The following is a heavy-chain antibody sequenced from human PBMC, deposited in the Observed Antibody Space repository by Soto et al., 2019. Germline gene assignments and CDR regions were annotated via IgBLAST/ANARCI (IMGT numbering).Heavy chain of an antibody. CDR3: VREVIGVRGSIRWFDP. J-gene: IGHJ5*02. V-gene: IGHV3-74*01. CDR2: IGPDGTST. D-gene: IGHD6-19*01. Sequence: GGSLRLSCAVSGVTFRDYWMHWVRQVPGKGLLWVSRIGPDGTSTKYADSVKGRFTISRSNPENTLYLQMNSLRAEDTGVYYCVREVIGVRGSIRWFDPWGQGTLVTVSS. CDR1: GVTFRDYW.